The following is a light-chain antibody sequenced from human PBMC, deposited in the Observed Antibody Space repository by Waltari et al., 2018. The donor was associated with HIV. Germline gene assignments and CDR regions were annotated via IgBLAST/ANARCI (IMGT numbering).Light chain of an antibody. CDR1: GNDVGGYNY. V-gene: IGLV2-8*01. CDR2: DVT. Sequence: QSALTQPPSASGSPGQSVTISCTGPGNDVGGYNYVSWYQIHPGKAPKLLIYDVTKRPSGGPERFSGSKSGNTASLTVSGLQGDDEADYYCSSYAGSAVVFGGGTKLTVL. J-gene: IGLJ2*01. CDR3: SSYAGSAVV.